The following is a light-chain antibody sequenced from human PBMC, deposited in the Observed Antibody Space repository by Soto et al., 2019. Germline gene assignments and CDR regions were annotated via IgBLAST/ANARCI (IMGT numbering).Light chain of an antibody. V-gene: IGKV1-5*03. CDR1: QSISSW. CDR2: KAS. J-gene: IGKJ1*01. CDR3: QQYNRTPWT. Sequence: DIQMTQSPSTLSASVGDRVTITCRASQSISSWLAWYQQKPGKAPKLLIYKASSLESGVPSRFSGSGSGTEFTLNISSLQPDDFATYYCQQYNRTPWTFGQGTKVEIK.